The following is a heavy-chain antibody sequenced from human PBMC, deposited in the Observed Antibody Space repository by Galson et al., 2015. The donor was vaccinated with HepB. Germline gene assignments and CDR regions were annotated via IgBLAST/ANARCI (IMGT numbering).Heavy chain of an antibody. CDR1: GLTFSSYA. V-gene: IGHV3-23*01. CDR2: ISLSSGTT. CDR3: AHMGLWTSFDY. J-gene: IGHJ4*02. D-gene: IGHD3-10*01. Sequence: SLRLSCAASGLTFSSYAMNWVRQAPGKGLEWVSSISLSSGTTFYADSVKGRFTISRDNTKNTLYLQMNSLRADDTAIYFCAHMGLWTSFDYWGQGALVTVSS.